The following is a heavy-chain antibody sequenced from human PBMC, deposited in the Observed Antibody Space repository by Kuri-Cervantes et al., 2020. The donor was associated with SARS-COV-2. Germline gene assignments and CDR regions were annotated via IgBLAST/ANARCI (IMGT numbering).Heavy chain of an antibody. CDR3: ARDLAYDSSGYAFDY. D-gene: IGHD3-22*01. Sequence: SCTVSGGSISSADYYWSWIRQPAGKGLEWIGRIYTSGSTNYNPSLKSRVTISVDTSKNQFSLKLSSVTAADTAVYYCARDLAYDSSGYAFDYWGQGTLVTVSS. CDR2: IYTSGST. CDR1: GGSISSADYY. J-gene: IGHJ4*02. V-gene: IGHV4-61*02.